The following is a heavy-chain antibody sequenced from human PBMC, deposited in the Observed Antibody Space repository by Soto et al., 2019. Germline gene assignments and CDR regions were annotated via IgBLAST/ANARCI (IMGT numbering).Heavy chain of an antibody. J-gene: IGHJ5*01. Sequence: QIHLQQSGPGLVKPSQTLSLTCAISGDSVSTNSATWDWIRQSPSRGLEWLGRTYYRSNWYTDYAVYVKGRITIPPDPSNNQLALQLNSVTPDDTAVYYCARLLGNSWLDSWGQGTLVTVSS. D-gene: IGHD1-26*01. CDR3: ARLLGNSWLDS. CDR2: TYYRSNWYT. V-gene: IGHV6-1*01. CDR1: GDSVSTNSAT.